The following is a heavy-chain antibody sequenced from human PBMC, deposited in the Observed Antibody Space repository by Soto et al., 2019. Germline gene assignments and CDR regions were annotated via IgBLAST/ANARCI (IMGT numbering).Heavy chain of an antibody. CDR2: VIPLLVTP. J-gene: IGHJ3*02. CDR3: ARETRPYYFDSSGYPDAFDI. CDR1: GGTFSSHG. D-gene: IGHD3-22*01. V-gene: IGHV1-69*01. Sequence: QVQLVQSGAEVTKPGSSVKVSCKASGGTFSSHGISWVRQAPGQGLEWLGGVIPLLVTPNYAQQFQGRVTLTADEFTSTAYLELSSLRPEDTDVYYCARETRPYYFDSSGYPDAFDIWGQGTMVTVSS.